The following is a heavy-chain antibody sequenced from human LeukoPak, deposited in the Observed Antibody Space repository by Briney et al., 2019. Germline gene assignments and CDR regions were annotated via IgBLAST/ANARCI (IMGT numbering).Heavy chain of an antibody. CDR2: IYYSGST. CDR1: GGSISSYY. D-gene: IGHD1-26*01. J-gene: IGHJ3*02. CDR3: ARHVGIVGATRAFDI. Sequence: SETLSLTCTVSGGSISSYYWSWLRQPPGKGLEWIGYIYYSGSTNYNPSLKSRVTISVDTSKNQFSLKLSSVTAADTAVYYCARHVGIVGATRAFDIWGQGTMVTVSS. V-gene: IGHV4-59*01.